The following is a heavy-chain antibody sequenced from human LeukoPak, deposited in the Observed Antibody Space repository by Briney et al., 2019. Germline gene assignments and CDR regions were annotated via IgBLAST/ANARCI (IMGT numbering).Heavy chain of an antibody. CDR2: IIPIFGTA. J-gene: IGHJ4*02. D-gene: IGHD3-16*02. Sequence: ASVKVSCKASGGTFSSYAISWVRQAPGQGLEWMGGIIPIFGTANYAQKFQGRVTITADKSTSTAYMELSSLRSEDTAVYYCARDHYDYVWGSYPVWSDYCGQGTLVTVSS. CDR1: GGTFSSYA. V-gene: IGHV1-69*06. CDR3: ARDHYDYVWGSYPVWSDY.